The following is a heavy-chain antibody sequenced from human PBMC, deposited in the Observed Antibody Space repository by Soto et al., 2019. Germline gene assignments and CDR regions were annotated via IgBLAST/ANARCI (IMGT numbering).Heavy chain of an antibody. Sequence: ASVNVSFKAAGYTFTRYYINWVRQATGQWLELMGWMNPNSGNTGYAQKFQGRVTMTRNTSISTAYMELSSLRSEDTAVYYCAMVQGVYSYGWKSLAYYGMEVWGQGTTVIVSS. CDR3: AMVQGVYSYGWKSLAYYGMEV. D-gene: IGHD5-18*01. V-gene: IGHV1-8*01. CDR2: MNPNSGNT. J-gene: IGHJ6*02. CDR1: GYTFTRYY.